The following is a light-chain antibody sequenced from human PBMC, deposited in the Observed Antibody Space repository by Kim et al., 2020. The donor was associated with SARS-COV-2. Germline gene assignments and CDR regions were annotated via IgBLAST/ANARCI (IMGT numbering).Light chain of an antibody. J-gene: IGLJ3*02. CDR1: SSNIGTNY. Sequence: SELTQPPSASGTPGQRVTISCSGSSSNIGTNYVYWYQQVPGTAPKLFIYRQNERPSGVPDRFSASKSGTSASLAISGLRSEDEADYYCAAWDESLIGWV. V-gene: IGLV1-47*01. CDR3: AAWDESLIGWV. CDR2: RQN.